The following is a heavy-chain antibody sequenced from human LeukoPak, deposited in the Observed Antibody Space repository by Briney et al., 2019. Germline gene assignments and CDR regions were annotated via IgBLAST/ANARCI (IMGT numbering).Heavy chain of an antibody. CDR2: IYSGGST. CDR3: AGGGG. V-gene: IGHV3-53*01. J-gene: IGHJ4*02. CDR1: GASINSYY. D-gene: IGHD2-15*01. Sequence: ETLSLTCSVSGASINSYYWNWVRQAPGKGLEWVSAIYSGGSTSYADSVKGRVTISRDNSKNTVYLQMNSLRAEDTAVYYCAGGGGWGQGTLVTVSS.